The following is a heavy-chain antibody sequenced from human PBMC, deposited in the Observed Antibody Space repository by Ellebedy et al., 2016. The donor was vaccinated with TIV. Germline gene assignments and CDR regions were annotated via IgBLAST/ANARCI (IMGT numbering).Heavy chain of an antibody. D-gene: IGHD4-17*01. V-gene: IGHV3-7*01. CDR3: ARRGSYGDYSVRVNNWFDL. J-gene: IGHJ5*02. CDR1: GFSFRSYW. CDR2: IYQDGSEQ. Sequence: GESLKISCEASGFSFRSYWMSWVRQAPGKGLEWVANIYQDGSEQYYVDSVKGRFTISRDNARNSVYLQMNSLRAEDTAVYYCARRGSYGDYSVRVNNWFDLWGQGTLVTVSS.